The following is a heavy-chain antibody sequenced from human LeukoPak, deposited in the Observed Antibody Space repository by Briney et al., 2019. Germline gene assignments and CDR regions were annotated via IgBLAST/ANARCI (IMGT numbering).Heavy chain of an antibody. CDR3: ASIVVVTAIDY. J-gene: IGHJ4*02. Sequence: PRGSLRLSCAASGFTFSSYAMHWVRQAPGKGLEWVAVISYDGSNKYYADSVKGRFTISRDNSKNTLYLQMNSLRAEDTAVYYCASIVVVTAIDYWGQGTLVTVSS. CDR2: ISYDGSNK. CDR1: GFTFSSYA. D-gene: IGHD2-21*02. V-gene: IGHV3-30-3*01.